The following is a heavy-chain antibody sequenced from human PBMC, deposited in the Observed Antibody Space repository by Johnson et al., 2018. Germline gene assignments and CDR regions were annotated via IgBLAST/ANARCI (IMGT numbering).Heavy chain of an antibody. V-gene: IGHV3-30*18. CDR1: GFTFSSYG. CDR2: ISYDGSNK. Sequence: QVQLVQSGGGVVQPGRSLRLSCAASGFTFSSYGMHWVRQAPGKGLEWVAVISYDGSNKYYADSVKGRFTISRDNSKNTLYLQMNSLRAGDTAVYYCAKEEGNYDGAGSYYNYYYYGMDVGGQGTTVTVSS. CDR3: AKEEGNYDGAGSYYNYYYYGMDV. D-gene: IGHD3-10*01. J-gene: IGHJ6*02.